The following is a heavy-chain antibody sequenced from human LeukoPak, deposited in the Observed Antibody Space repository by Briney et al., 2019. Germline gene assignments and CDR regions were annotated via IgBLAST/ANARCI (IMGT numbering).Heavy chain of an antibody. V-gene: IGHV1-46*01. CDR2: INPSGGST. J-gene: IGHJ4*02. CDR1: GGTFSSYA. D-gene: IGHD6-19*01. CDR3: ARDSIAVAGRRYLVY. Sequence: GASVKVSCKASGGTFSSYAISWVRQAPGQGLEWMGIINPSGGSTSYAQKFQGRVTMTRDMSTSTVYMELSSLRSEDTAVYYCARDSIAVAGRRYLVYWGQGTLVTVSS.